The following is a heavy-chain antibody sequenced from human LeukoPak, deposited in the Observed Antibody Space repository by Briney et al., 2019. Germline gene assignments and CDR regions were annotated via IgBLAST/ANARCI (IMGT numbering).Heavy chain of an antibody. CDR3: VRDGGVSGYDLLDY. V-gene: IGHV3-7*01. D-gene: IGHD5-12*01. CDR2: INQDGSEE. J-gene: IGHJ4*02. Sequence: PGGSLRLSCAASGFTFSNYWMTWVRQAPGEGLEWVAHINQDGSEEHYMDSAKARFTISRDNAKNSLSLQVNSLRAEDTAVYYCVRDGGVSGYDLLDYWGQGTLVTVSS. CDR1: GFTFSNYW.